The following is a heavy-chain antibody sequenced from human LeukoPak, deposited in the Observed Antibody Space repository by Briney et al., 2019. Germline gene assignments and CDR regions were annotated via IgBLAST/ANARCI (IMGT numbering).Heavy chain of an antibody. Sequence: GGSLRLSCAASGFTFSSYAMSWVRQAPGKGLEWVSAISGSGGSTYYADSVKGRFTISRDNSKNTLCLQMNSLRAEDTAVYYCAKLYGDYSSNFDYWGQGTLVNVSS. CDR1: GFTFSSYA. J-gene: IGHJ4*02. V-gene: IGHV3-23*01. CDR2: ISGSGGST. CDR3: AKLYGDYSSNFDY. D-gene: IGHD4-17*01.